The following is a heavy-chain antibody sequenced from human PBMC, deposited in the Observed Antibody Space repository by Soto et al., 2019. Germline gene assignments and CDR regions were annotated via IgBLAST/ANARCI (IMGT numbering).Heavy chain of an antibody. J-gene: IGHJ4*02. V-gene: IGHV4-30-4*01. CDR2: IYYSGST. Sequence: TLSLTCTVSGGSISSGDYYWSWIRQPPGKGLEWIGYIYYSGSTYYNPSLKSRVTISVDTSKNQFSLKLSSVTAADTAVYYCARADYDILTGPLTLYWGQGTLVTVSS. CDR1: GGSISSGDYY. CDR3: ARADYDILTGPLTLY. D-gene: IGHD3-9*01.